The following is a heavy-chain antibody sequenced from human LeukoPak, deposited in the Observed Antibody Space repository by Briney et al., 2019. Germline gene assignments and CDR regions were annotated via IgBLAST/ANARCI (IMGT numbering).Heavy chain of an antibody. CDR2: IYSGGST. J-gene: IGHJ4*02. V-gene: IGHV3-66*01. Sequence: GGSLRLSCAASEFSVGSNYTTWVRQAPGKGLEWVSLIYSGGSTYYADSVKGRFTISRDNSKNTLYLQMNSLRAEDTAVYYCARLARWLQLRGVLDYWGQGTLVTVSS. CDR3: ARLARWLQLRGVLDY. D-gene: IGHD5-24*01. CDR1: EFSVGSNY.